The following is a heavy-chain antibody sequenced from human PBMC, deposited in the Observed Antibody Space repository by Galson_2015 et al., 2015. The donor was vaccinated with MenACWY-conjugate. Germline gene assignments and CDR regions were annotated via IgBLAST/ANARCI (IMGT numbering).Heavy chain of an antibody. V-gene: IGHV3-23*01. CDR1: GFTFSSYA. Sequence: SLRLSCAASGFTFSSYAMTWVRQAPGKGLEWVSGISASGVSTYYADSVKGRFTISRDNSKNTLYLQMNSLRAEDTAVYYCVKPRPQLHPGWLDSWGQGTLFSVAS. CDR3: VKPRPQLHPGWLDS. CDR2: ISASGVST. J-gene: IGHJ5*01. D-gene: IGHD2-2*01.